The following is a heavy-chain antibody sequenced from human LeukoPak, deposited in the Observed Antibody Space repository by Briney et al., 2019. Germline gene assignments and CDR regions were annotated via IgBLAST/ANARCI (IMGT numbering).Heavy chain of an antibody. V-gene: IGHV3-74*01. J-gene: IGHJ4*02. CDR2: IQTDGNSI. Sequence: GGSLRLSCAASGFTFSSYWMDWVRQAPGGGLEWVSGIQTDGNSIGYADSVKGRFTISRDNAKSTLYLQMNSLPAEDTAVYYCARDGVGTTPIDYWGQGTLVSVSS. D-gene: IGHD1-26*01. CDR1: GFTFSSYW. CDR3: ARDGVGTTPIDY.